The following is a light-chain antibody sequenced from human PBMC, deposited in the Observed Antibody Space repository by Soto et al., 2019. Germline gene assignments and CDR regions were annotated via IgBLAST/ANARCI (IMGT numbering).Light chain of an antibody. V-gene: IGKV3-20*01. Sequence: EIVLTQSPGTLSVSPGERVALSCRASQSVGRNFLAWYQHKPGQAPRLLIHGASTRATGIPDRFSGSGSGTDFTLTISRLEPEDFAVFYCQQYASSPLTFGGGTKVENK. CDR2: GAS. CDR3: QQYASSPLT. CDR1: QSVGRNF. J-gene: IGKJ4*01.